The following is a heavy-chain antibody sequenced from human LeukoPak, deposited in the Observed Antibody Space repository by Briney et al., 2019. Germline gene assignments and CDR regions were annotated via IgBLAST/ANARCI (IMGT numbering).Heavy chain of an antibody. CDR3: LSSSGYYFES. Sequence: PGGSLKLSCAASGFTFSDAWMTWVRQAPGKGLEWVGRIKGKTDGGTTDYAAPVKGRFTVSRDDSKNTLYLQMNSLKTEDTAAYYCLSSSGYYFESWGQGTLVTVSS. CDR2: IKGKTDGGTT. D-gene: IGHD6-19*01. CDR1: GFTFSDAW. V-gene: IGHV3-15*01. J-gene: IGHJ4*02.